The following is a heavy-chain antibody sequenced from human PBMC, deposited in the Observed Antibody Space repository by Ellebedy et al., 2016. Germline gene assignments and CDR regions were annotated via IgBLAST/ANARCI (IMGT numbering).Heavy chain of an antibody. V-gene: IGHV3-23*01. D-gene: IGHD1-20*01. Sequence: GESLKISCEASGFTFSSYAMSWVRQAPGKGLEWVSAISGSGGSTYYADSVKGRFTISRDNSKNTLYLQMNSLRAEDTAVYYCARSPKPYNWNAIYYFDYWGQGTLVTVSS. CDR1: GFTFSSYA. CDR3: ARSPKPYNWNAIYYFDY. J-gene: IGHJ4*02. CDR2: ISGSGGST.